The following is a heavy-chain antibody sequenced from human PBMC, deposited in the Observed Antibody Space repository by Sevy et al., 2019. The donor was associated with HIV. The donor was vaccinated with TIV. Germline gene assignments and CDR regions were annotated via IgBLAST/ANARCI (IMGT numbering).Heavy chain of an antibody. V-gene: IGHV3-15*01. J-gene: IGHJ4*02. D-gene: IGHD3-9*01. CDR3: ATAPGYYDSAPFDY. CDR2: IKSKIDGETT. Sequence: GGSLRLSCAVSGLTFNNAWMNWVRQAPGTGLQWVGLIKSKIDGETTDYAAPVKGRFTISRDDSKNTLFLQMNSLKIEDTAVYYCATAPGYYDSAPFDYGGPGTRFTVSS. CDR1: GLTFNNAW.